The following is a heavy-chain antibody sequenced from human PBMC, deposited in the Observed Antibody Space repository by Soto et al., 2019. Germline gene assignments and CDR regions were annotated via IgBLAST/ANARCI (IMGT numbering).Heavy chain of an antibody. D-gene: IGHD3-3*01. CDR2: ISSSSSYI. J-gene: IGHJ6*02. CDR1: GFTFSSYS. Sequence: GSLRLSCAASGFTFSSYSMNWVRQAPGKGLEWVSSISSSSSYIYYADSVKGRFTISRDNAKNSLYLQMNSLRAEDTAVYYCARDSITIFGVVIAGDVWGQGTTVTVSS. CDR3: ARDSITIFGVVIAGDV. V-gene: IGHV3-21*01.